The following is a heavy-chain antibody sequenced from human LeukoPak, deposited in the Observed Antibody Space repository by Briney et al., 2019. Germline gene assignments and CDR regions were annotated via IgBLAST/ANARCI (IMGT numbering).Heavy chain of an antibody. D-gene: IGHD3-10*01. Sequence: GGSLRLSCAASGFTFSSYGMTWVRQAPGEGLHYISAISGSGGRTWYADSAKGRFTISRDNSKSTLYLQMNSLRAEDTAVYYCATAPGSGNRGDWYFDLWGRGTLVTVSS. CDR2: ISGSGGRT. V-gene: IGHV3-23*01. J-gene: IGHJ2*01. CDR1: GFTFSSYG. CDR3: ATAPGSGNRGDWYFDL.